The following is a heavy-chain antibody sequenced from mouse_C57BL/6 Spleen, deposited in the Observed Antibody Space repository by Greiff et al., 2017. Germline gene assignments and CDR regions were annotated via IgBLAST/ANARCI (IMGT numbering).Heavy chain of an antibody. Sequence: DVKLVESGGGLVKPGGSLKLSCAASGFTFSDYGMHWVRQAPEKGLGWVAYISSGSSTIYYADTVKGRFTISRDNAKNTLFLQMTSLRSEDTAMYYCARPEGYGKNAMDYWGQGTSVTVSS. CDR2: ISSGSSTI. J-gene: IGHJ4*01. CDR3: ARPEGYGKNAMDY. CDR1: GFTFSDYG. D-gene: IGHD1-1*02. V-gene: IGHV5-17*01.